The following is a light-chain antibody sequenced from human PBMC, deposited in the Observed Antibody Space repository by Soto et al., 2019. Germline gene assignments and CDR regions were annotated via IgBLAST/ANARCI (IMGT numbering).Light chain of an antibody. Sequence: EIVMTQSPASLSVPPGERATLSCSASQTVRNNYLAWYQQKPGQAPRLLIYDASSRATGIPDRFSGGGSGTDFTLTISRLEPEDFAVYYCQQFSSYPLTFGGGTKVDI. CDR1: QTVRNNY. V-gene: IGKV3-20*01. CDR3: QQFSSYPLT. CDR2: DAS. J-gene: IGKJ4*01.